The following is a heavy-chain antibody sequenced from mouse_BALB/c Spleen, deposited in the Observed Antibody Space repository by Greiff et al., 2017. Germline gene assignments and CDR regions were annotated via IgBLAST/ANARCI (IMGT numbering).Heavy chain of an antibody. V-gene: IGHV1S137*01. CDR2: ISTYYGDA. CDR3: ARSRGPHYGNSGDAMDY. Sequence: QVQLKESGAELVRPGVSVKISCKGSGYTFTDYAMHWVKQSHAKSLEWIGVISTYYGDASYNQKFKGKATMTVDKSSSTAYMELARLTSEDSAIYYCARSRGPHYGNSGDAMDYWGQGTSVTVSS. CDR1: GYTFTDYA. D-gene: IGHD2-1*01. J-gene: IGHJ4*01.